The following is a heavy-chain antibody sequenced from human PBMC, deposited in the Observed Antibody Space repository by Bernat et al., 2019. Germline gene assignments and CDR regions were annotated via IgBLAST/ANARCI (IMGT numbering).Heavy chain of an antibody. V-gene: IGHV5-10-1*03. CDR1: GYSFTSYW. CDR2: IDPSDSYT. J-gene: IGHJ5*02. Sequence: EVQLVQSGAEVKKPGESLRISCKGSGYSFTSYWISWVRQMPGKGLEWMGRIDPSDSYTNYSPSFQGHVTISADKSISTAYLQWSNLKASDTAMYYCARAYDFWSGYYRVNWFDPWGQGTLVTVSS. D-gene: IGHD3-3*01. CDR3: ARAYDFWSGYYRVNWFDP.